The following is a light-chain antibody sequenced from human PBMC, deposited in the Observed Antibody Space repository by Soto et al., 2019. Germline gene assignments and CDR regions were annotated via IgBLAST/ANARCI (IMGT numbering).Light chain of an antibody. CDR2: GAS. Sequence: EVVMTQSPATLSVSPGERATLSCRTSQSVYNNLAWYLQKPGQAPRLLISGASTRATGIPARFSGRGSGTELTLTINSLQAEDFAGYSCQQYNSWPLTFGGGTKVEIK. V-gene: IGKV3D-15*01. CDR1: QSVYNN. CDR3: QQYNSWPLT. J-gene: IGKJ4*01.